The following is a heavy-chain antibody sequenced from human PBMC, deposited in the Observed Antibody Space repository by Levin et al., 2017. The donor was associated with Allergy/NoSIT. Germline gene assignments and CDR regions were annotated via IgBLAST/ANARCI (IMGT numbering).Heavy chain of an antibody. J-gene: IGHJ1*01. V-gene: IGHV3-21*01. CDR2: ISSSSSYI. CDR3: ASESGSYPGAFQH. CDR1: GFTFSSYS. Sequence: GGSLRLSCAASGFTFSSYSMNWVRQAPGKGLEWVSSISSSSSYIYYADSVKGRFTISRDNAKNSLYLQMNSLRAEDTAVYYCASESGSYPGAFQHWGQGTLVTVSS. D-gene: IGHD1-26*01.